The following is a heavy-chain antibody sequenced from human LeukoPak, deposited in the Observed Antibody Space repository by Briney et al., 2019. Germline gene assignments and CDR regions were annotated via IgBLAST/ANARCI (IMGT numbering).Heavy chain of an antibody. Sequence: SETLSLTCTVSGGSISSYYWSWIRRPPGKGLEWIGYIYYSGSTNYNPSLKSRVTISVDTSKNQFSLKLSSVTAADTAVYYCASNDYGDYGGFDYWGQGTLVTVSS. CDR1: GGSISSYY. D-gene: IGHD4-17*01. CDR3: ASNDYGDYGGFDY. J-gene: IGHJ4*02. CDR2: IYYSGST. V-gene: IGHV4-59*01.